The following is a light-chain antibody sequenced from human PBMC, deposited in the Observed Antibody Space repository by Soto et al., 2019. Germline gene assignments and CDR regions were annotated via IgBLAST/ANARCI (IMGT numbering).Light chain of an antibody. CDR3: TXWTTSTTMI. J-gene: IGLJ2*01. Sequence: QSALTQPASVSGPPGHSITISCTGTSSDIGAYNFVSWYQQHPGKAPKLMLYDVNIRPSGVSNRFSGSKSGNTASLTISGXQAEXXADYYCTXWTTSTTMIFGGGTKVTVL. CDR1: SSDIGAYNF. CDR2: DVN. V-gene: IGLV2-14*03.